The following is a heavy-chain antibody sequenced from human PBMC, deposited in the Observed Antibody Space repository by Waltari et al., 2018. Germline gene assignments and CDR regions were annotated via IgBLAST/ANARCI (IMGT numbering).Heavy chain of an antibody. CDR2: ISGSGGST. J-gene: IGHJ4*02. V-gene: IGHV3-23*01. Sequence: EVQLLESGGGLVQPGGSLRLSCAASGFTFSSYAMSWVRQAPGKGLEWVSAISGSGGSTYYADSVKGRFTISRDNSKNTLYLQMNSLRAEDTAVYYCAKQGDGGNWGPKEFDYWGQGTLVTVSS. CDR3: AKQGDGGNWGPKEFDY. CDR1: GFTFSSYA. D-gene: IGHD7-27*01.